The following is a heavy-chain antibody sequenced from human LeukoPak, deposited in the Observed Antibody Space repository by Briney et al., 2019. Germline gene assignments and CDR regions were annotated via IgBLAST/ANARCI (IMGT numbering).Heavy chain of an antibody. CDR1: GFTFSSYS. V-gene: IGHV3-7*04. Sequence: GGTLRLSCAASGFTFSSYSMNWVRQAPGKGLEWVANIHQDGNEEYYADSVKGRFTISRDNAKNSLYLQMNSLRAEDTAVYYCARGDKFSGDYWGQGTLVTVSS. J-gene: IGHJ4*02. D-gene: IGHD2-15*01. CDR2: IHQDGNEE. CDR3: ARGDKFSGDY.